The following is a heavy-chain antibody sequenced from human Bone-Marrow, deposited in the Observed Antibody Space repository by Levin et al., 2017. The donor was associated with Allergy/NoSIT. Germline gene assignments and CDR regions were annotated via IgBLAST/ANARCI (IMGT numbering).Heavy chain of an antibody. CDR2: ISAYNGNT. Sequence: ASVKVSCKASGYTFTSYGISWVRQAPGQGLEWMGWISAYNGNTNYAQKLQGRVTMTTDTSTSTAYMELRSLRSDDTAVYYCARDPRASRRAGGNYYYYGMDVWGQGTTVTVSS. D-gene: IGHD3-16*01. V-gene: IGHV1-18*01. CDR1: GYTFTSYG. J-gene: IGHJ6*02. CDR3: ARDPRASRRAGGNYYYYGMDV.